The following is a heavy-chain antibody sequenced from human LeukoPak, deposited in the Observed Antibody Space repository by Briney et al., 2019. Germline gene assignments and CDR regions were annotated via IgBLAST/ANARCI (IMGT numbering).Heavy chain of an antibody. CDR1: GYTFTIYG. J-gene: IGHJ4*02. D-gene: IGHD3-9*01. V-gene: IGHV1-18*01. Sequence: ASVKVSCKASGYTFTIYGISWVRQAPGQGLEWMGWINSYNGNTNYTQRIQGRVTMTTDTSTSTAYMELRSLRSDDTVVYYCERAAYDILTLAPDPANDYWGQGTLVTVSS. CDR3: ERAAYDILTLAPDPANDY. CDR2: INSYNGNT.